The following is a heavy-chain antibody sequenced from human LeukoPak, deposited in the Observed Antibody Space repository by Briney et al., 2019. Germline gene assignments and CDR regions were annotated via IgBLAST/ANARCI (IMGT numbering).Heavy chain of an antibody. J-gene: IGHJ6*02. V-gene: IGHV1-18*01. CDR2: ISAYNGNT. CDR1: GYTFTSYG. D-gene: IGHD4-17*01. CDR3: ARDGLGYGDYFFNYGMDV. Sequence: ASVKVSCKTSGYTFTSYGISWVRQAPGQGLEWMGRISAYNGNTNYAQKLQGRVTMTTDTSTSTAYMELRSLRSDDTAVYYCARDGLGYGDYFFNYGMDVWGQGTTVTVSS.